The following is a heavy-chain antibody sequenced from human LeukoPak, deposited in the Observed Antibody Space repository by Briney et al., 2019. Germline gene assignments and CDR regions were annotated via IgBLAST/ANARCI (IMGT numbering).Heavy chain of an antibody. J-gene: IGHJ4*02. CDR2: ISWNSGSI. Sequence: GGSLRLSCAASGFTFDDYAMHWVRQAPGKGLEWVSGISWNSGSIGYADSVKGRFTISRDNAKNSLCLQMNSLRAEDTALYYCAKDPYYDILTAPSFDYWGQGTLVTVSS. D-gene: IGHD3-9*01. V-gene: IGHV3-9*01. CDR3: AKDPYYDILTAPSFDY. CDR1: GFTFDDYA.